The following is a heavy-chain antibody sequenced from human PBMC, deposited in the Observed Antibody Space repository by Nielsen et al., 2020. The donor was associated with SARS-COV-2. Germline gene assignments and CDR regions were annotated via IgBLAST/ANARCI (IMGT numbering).Heavy chain of an antibody. J-gene: IGHJ5*02. CDR1: GYTFTTYG. D-gene: IGHD3-16*02. CDR3: ARAVGDDYVWGSYHPPRVDR. V-gene: IGHV1-18*04. Sequence: ASVKVSCKASGYTFTTYGIGWVRQASGQGLEWMGWISRNNGKTQYAQKFQGRVTMTTDTSTTTAYMELRSLRSDDTAVYYCARAVGDDYVWGSYHPPRVDRWGQRTLVTVSS. CDR2: ISRNNGKT.